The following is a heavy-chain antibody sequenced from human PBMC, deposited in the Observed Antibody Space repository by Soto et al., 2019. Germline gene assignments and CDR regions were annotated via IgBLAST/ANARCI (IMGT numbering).Heavy chain of an antibody. CDR2: ISYDGSNK. D-gene: IGHD3-10*01. CDR1: GFTFSSYA. Sequence: GGSLRLSCAASGFTFSSYAMHWVRQAPGKGLEWVAVISYDGSNKYYADSVKGRFTISRDNSKNTLYLQMNSLRAEDTAVYYCARENLPGVNWFDPWGQGTLVTVSS. CDR3: ARENLPGVNWFDP. J-gene: IGHJ5*02. V-gene: IGHV3-30-3*01.